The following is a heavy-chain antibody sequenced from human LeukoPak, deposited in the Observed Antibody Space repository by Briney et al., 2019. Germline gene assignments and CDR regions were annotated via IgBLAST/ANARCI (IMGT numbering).Heavy chain of an antibody. Sequence: ASVTVSCKASGYTFTSYAMHWVRQAPGQRLEWMGWINAGNGNTKYSQKFQGRVTITRDTSASTAYMELSSLRSEDTAVYYCARASYCSSTSCYALYFDYWGQGTLVTVSS. J-gene: IGHJ4*02. D-gene: IGHD2-2*01. V-gene: IGHV1-3*01. CDR3: ARASYCSSTSCYALYFDY. CDR2: INAGNGNT. CDR1: GYTFTSYA.